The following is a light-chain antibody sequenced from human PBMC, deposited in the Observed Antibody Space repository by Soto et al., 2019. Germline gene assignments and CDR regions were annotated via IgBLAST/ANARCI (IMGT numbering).Light chain of an antibody. Sequence: QSALTQPPSASGSPGQSVTISCTGTSSDVGGYNYVSWYQQHPGKAPKLMIYEVSKRPSGVPDRFSGSKSGNTASLTVSGLQAEDEADYYCSSYAGSNNSYVFGTGTKRTVL. CDR3: SSYAGSNNSYV. CDR2: EVS. V-gene: IGLV2-8*01. J-gene: IGLJ1*01. CDR1: SSDVGGYNY.